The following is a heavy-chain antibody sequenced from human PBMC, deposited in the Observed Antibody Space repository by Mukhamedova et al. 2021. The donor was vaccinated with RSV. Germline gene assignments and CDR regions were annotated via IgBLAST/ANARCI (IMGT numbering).Heavy chain of an antibody. J-gene: IGHJ3*02. Sequence: AGSEKYYVDSVKGRFTISRDNAKNSLYLQMNSLRAEDTAVYYCARDRIRGDIVATIGFAFDIWGQGTMV. CDR2: AGSEK. CDR3: ARDRIRGDIVATIGFAFDI. V-gene: IGHV3-7*01. D-gene: IGHD5-12*01.